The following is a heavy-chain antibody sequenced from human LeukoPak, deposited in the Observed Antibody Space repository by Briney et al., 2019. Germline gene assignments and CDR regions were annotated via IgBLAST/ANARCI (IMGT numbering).Heavy chain of an antibody. Sequence: KGGESLKISCKGSGYTFTSYWISWVRQMPGKGLAWMGKIDPSDSYTSYSPSFQGHVTISADQSISAAFLQWSSLKASDTAMYDCARHSHYDFWSGYLDYWGQGTLVTVSS. CDR2: IDPSDSYT. D-gene: IGHD3-3*01. V-gene: IGHV5-10-1*01. CDR1: GYTFTSYW. J-gene: IGHJ4*02. CDR3: ARHSHYDFWSGYLDY.